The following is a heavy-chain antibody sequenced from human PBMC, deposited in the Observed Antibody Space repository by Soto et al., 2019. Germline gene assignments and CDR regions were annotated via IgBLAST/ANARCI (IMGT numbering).Heavy chain of an antibody. V-gene: IGHV3-48*02. CDR1: GFTFSSHS. CDR3: VRGVTSSGCED. J-gene: IGHJ4*02. D-gene: IGHD2-21*01. Sequence: VQLVESGGGVVQPGRSLRLSCAASGFTFSSHSMNWVRQAPGKGLQWVSYISSSGSNIKYADSVKGRFTISRDNAKNSLYLQMNSQRDADTAVYYCVRGVTSSGCEDWGQGTLVTVSS. CDR2: ISSSGSNI.